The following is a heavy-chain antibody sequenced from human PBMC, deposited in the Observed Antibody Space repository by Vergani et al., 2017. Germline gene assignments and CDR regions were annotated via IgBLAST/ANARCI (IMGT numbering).Heavy chain of an antibody. V-gene: IGHV3-23*04. CDR2: ISGSGGST. CDR1: GITFWKFG. CDR3: AKGMNLWPIMAGFDY. D-gene: IGHD6-19*01. Sequence: EVDLVESGGGLAQPGGSLRLSCEASGITFWKFGMHWVRQGPGKGLEWVSGISGSGGSTYYADSVKGRFTISRDNSKNTLYLQMNSLRAEDTAVYYCAKGMNLWPIMAGFDYWGQGTLVTVSS. J-gene: IGHJ4*02.